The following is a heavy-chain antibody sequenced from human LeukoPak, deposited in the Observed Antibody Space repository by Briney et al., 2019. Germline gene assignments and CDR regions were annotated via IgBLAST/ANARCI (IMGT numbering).Heavy chain of an antibody. D-gene: IGHD3-3*01. CDR1: GGSFSGYY. Sequence: SETLSLTCAVYGGSFSGYYWSWIRQPPGKGLEWIGEINHSGSTNYNPSLKSRVTISVDTPKNQFSLKLSSVTAADTAVYYCARGDDFWSGPNWFDPWGQGTLVTVSS. CDR3: ARGDDFWSGPNWFDP. V-gene: IGHV4-34*01. CDR2: INHSGST. J-gene: IGHJ5*02.